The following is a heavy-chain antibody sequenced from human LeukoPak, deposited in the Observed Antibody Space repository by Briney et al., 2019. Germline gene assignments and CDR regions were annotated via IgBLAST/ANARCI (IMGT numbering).Heavy chain of an antibody. CDR3: AIPLTPYYDFWSGYPDY. Sequence: GGSLRLSCAASGFTFSSYAMSWVRQAPGKGLEWVSAISGSGGSTYYADSVKGRFTISRDDSKNTLYLQMNSLRAEDTAVYYCAIPLTPYYDFWSGYPDYWGQGTLVTVSS. V-gene: IGHV3-23*01. CDR1: GFTFSSYA. J-gene: IGHJ4*02. CDR2: ISGSGGST. D-gene: IGHD3-3*01.